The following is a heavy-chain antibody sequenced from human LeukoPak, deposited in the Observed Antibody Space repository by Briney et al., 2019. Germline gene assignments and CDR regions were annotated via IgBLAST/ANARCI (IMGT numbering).Heavy chain of an antibody. V-gene: IGHV3-53*01. Sequence: GGSLRLSCAASGFTVSSNYMSWVRQAPGKGLEWVSVIYSGGSTYYADSVKGRFTISRDNSKNTLYLQMNSLRAEDTAVYYCAKDPPAGIAAAPAHFQHWGQGTLVTVSS. CDR1: GFTVSSNY. CDR3: AKDPPAGIAAAPAHFQH. J-gene: IGHJ1*01. CDR2: IYSGGST. D-gene: IGHD6-13*01.